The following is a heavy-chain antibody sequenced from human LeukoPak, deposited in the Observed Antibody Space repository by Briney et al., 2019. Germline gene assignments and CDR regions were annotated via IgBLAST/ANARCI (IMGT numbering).Heavy chain of an antibody. J-gene: IGHJ4*01. CDR2: IYSSGST. Sequence: SETLSLTCNVSGVSISSSSYYWGWIRQPPGKGLEWIGSIYSSGSTYYNSSLKSRVTISIDTSKSQVSLKMSSVTAADTAVYYCAKSGGYGLIDYWGQGTLVTVSS. D-gene: IGHD6-25*01. CDR1: GVSISSSSYY. CDR3: AKSGGYGLIDY. V-gene: IGHV4-39*01.